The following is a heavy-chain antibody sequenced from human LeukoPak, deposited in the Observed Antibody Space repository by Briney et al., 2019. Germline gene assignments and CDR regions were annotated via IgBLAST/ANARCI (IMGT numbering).Heavy chain of an antibody. CDR3: ARGPYYDSSGYCVV. CDR1: GGSFSGYY. Sequence: SETLSLTCAVYGGSFSGYYWSWIRQPPGKGLEWIGEINHSGSTNYNPSLKSRVTISLDPSKNQFSLKLSSVTAADTAVYYCARGPYYDSSGYCVVWGQGTPVTVSS. CDR2: INHSGST. J-gene: IGHJ4*02. V-gene: IGHV4-34*01. D-gene: IGHD3-22*01.